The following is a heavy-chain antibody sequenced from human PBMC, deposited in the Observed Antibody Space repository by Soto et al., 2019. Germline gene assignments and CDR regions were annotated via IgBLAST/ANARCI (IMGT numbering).Heavy chain of an antibody. CDR2: IIPIFGTA. J-gene: IGHJ4*02. V-gene: IGHV1-69*13. Sequence: ASVKVSCKASGGTFSSYAISWVRQAPGQGLEWMGGIIPIFGTANYAQKFQGRVTITADESTSTAYMELSSLRSEDTAVYYCARGSKDSSGYYYFDYWGQGTLVTVSS. D-gene: IGHD3-22*01. CDR1: GGTFSSYA. CDR3: ARGSKDSSGYYYFDY.